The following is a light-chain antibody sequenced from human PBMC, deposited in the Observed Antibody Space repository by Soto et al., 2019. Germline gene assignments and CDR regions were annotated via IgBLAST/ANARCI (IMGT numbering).Light chain of an antibody. CDR1: QDISNY. J-gene: IGKJ5*01. Sequence: DIPLTQSPSSLSASVGDRVPITFQAKQDISNYLNWYQQKTGKAPKLLIYDASNLETGVPSRFSGSGSGTDFTFTISSLQPGDIATYYCQQYDNLPITFCQGTRLEIK. CDR2: DAS. V-gene: IGKV1-33*01. CDR3: QQYDNLPIT.